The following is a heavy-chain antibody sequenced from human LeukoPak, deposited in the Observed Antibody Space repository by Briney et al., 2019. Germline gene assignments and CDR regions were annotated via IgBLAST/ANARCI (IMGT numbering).Heavy chain of an antibody. V-gene: IGHV4-59*08. D-gene: IGHD5-18*01. CDR3: ARHAMGEELGP. CDR2: IYYSGST. Sequence: SETLSLTCAVYGGSFSSYYWSWIRQPPGKGLEWIGYIYYSGSTNYNPSLKSRVAISVDTSKNQFSLKLSSVTAADTAVYYCARHAMGEELGPWGQGTLVTVSS. CDR1: GGSFSSYY. J-gene: IGHJ5*02.